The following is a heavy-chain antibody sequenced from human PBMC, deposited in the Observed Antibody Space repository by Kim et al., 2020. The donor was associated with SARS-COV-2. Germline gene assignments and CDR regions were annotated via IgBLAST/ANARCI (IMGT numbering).Heavy chain of an antibody. D-gene: IGHD4-17*01. Sequence: SVKVSCKASGGTFSSYAISWVRQAPGQGLEWMGRIIPILGIANYAQKFQGRVTITADKSTSTAYMELSSLRSEDMAVYYCASIPYVTSPIWAFDIWGQGTMVTVSS. CDR3: ASIPYVTSPIWAFDI. J-gene: IGHJ3*02. CDR2: IIPILGIA. V-gene: IGHV1-69*04. CDR1: GGTFSSYA.